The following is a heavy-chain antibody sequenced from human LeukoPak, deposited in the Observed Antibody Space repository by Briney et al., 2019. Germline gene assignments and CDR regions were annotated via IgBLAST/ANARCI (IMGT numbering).Heavy chain of an antibody. CDR2: IIPIFGTA. Sequence: GASVKVSCKASGGTFSSYAISWVRQAPGQGLEWMGGIIPIFGTANYAQKFQGRVTITADESTRTAYMELSSLRSEDTAVYYCARAGSQTAYSFDYWGQGTLVTVSS. CDR3: ARAGSQTAYSFDY. V-gene: IGHV1-69*01. CDR1: GGTFSSYA. D-gene: IGHD1-26*01. J-gene: IGHJ4*02.